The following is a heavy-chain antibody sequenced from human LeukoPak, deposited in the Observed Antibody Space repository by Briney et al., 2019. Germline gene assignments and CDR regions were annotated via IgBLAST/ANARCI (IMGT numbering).Heavy chain of an antibody. CDR2: IYYSGST. J-gene: IGHJ4*02. Sequence: SQTLSLTCTVSGGSISSGGYYWSWIRQHPGKGLEWIGYIYYSGSTYYNPSLKSRVTISVDTSKNQFSLKLSSVTAADTAVYYCARSLLPAARFPDYWGQGTLVTVSS. CDR3: ARSLLPAARFPDY. CDR1: GGSISSGGYY. V-gene: IGHV4-31*03. D-gene: IGHD2-2*01.